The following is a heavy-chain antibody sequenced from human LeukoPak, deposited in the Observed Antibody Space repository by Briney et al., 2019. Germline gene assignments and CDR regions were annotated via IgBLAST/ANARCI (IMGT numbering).Heavy chain of an antibody. CDR3: ARGSHSGSYYGYFDL. J-gene: IGHJ2*01. CDR1: GYTFTSYG. Sequence: ASVKVSCKASGYTFTSYGISWVRQAPGQGLEWMGGIIPIFGTANYAQKLQGRVTITTDESTSTAYMELSSLRSEDTAVYYCARGSHSGSYYGYFDLWGRGTLVTVSS. D-gene: IGHD1-26*01. V-gene: IGHV1-69*05. CDR2: IIPIFGTA.